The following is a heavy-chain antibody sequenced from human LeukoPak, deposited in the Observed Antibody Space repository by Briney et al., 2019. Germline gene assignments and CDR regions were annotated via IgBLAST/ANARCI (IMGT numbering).Heavy chain of an antibody. J-gene: IGHJ4*02. CDR3: ARGHYDFWSGSFDY. Sequence: SETLSLTCTVFGGSISRYYWSWIRQPAGKGLEWIGRIYTSGSTNYNPSLKSRVTMSVDTSKNQFSLKLSSVTAADTAVYYCARGHYDFWSGSFDYWGQGTLVTVSS. V-gene: IGHV4-4*07. D-gene: IGHD3-3*01. CDR1: GGSISRYY. CDR2: IYTSGST.